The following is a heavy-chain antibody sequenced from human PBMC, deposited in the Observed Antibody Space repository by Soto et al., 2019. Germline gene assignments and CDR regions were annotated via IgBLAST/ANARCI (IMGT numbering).Heavy chain of an antibody. V-gene: IGHV1-58*01. D-gene: IGHD6-13*01. J-gene: IGHJ6*04. CDR1: GFTFTSSA. Sequence: SVKVSCKASGFTFTSSAVQWVRQARGQRLEWVGWIVVGSGNTNYAQKFQERVTITRDMSTSTAYMELSSLRSEDTAVYYWAADGSSSSYYYYYGIEVCAEATTVSFSS. CDR2: IVVGSGNT. CDR3: AADGSSSSYYYYYGIEV.